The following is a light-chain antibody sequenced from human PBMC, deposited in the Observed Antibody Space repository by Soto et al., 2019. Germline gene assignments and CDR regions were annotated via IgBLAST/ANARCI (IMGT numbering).Light chain of an antibody. CDR2: TSS. J-gene: IGKJ4*01. V-gene: IGKV1-27*01. CDR3: QKQDNAPLT. Sequence: DIQMTQSPSSLSASVGDRVTITCRASPGIGNYLAWYQHKQGKVPRLLIYTSSTLQSGVPSRFSGRGSGTDFTLTISSLQPEDVATYFCQKQDNAPLTFGRGTKGEIK. CDR1: PGIGNY.